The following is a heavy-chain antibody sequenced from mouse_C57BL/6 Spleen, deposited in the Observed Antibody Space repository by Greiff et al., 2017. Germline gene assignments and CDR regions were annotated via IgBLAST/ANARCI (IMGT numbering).Heavy chain of an antibody. J-gene: IGHJ2*01. CDR1: GYTFTSYW. V-gene: IGHV1-61*01. Sequence: QVQLQQPGAELVRPGSSVKLSCKASGYTFTSYWMDWVKQRPGQGLEWIGNIYPSDSETHYNQTFKDKATFTVDKSSSTDYMQLSSLTSEDAAVYYCARSEGYYYGSSSFFGYWGQGTTLTVA. CDR2: IYPSDSET. CDR3: ARSEGYYYGSSSFFGY. D-gene: IGHD1-1*01.